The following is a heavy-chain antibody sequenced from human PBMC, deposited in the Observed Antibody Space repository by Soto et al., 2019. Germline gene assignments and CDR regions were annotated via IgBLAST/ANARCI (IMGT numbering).Heavy chain of an antibody. CDR1: GGSISSGGYS. V-gene: IGHV4-30-2*01. Sequence: SETLSLTCTVSGGSISSGGYSWSWIRQPPGKGLEWIGYIYHGGSTYYSPSLKSRVTISFDRSKTQFSLNLTSVSAADTAVYYCARSGKTVFDAWGQGTLVTVSS. CDR3: ARSGKTVFDA. J-gene: IGHJ5*02. CDR2: IYHGGST. D-gene: IGHD4-17*01.